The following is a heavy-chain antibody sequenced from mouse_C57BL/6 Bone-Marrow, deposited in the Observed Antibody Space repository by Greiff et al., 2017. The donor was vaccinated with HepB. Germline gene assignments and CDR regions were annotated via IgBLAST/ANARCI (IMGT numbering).Heavy chain of an antibody. Sequence: QVQLQQPGAELVRPGTSVKLSCKASGYTFTSYRMHWVKQRPGQGLEWIGVIDPSDSYTNYNQKFKGKATLTVDTSSSTAYMQLSSLTSEDSAVYYCARSHPYYFDYWGQGTTLTVSS. J-gene: IGHJ2*01. CDR1: GYTFTSYR. CDR2: IDPSDSYT. V-gene: IGHV1-59*01. CDR3: ARSHPYYFDY.